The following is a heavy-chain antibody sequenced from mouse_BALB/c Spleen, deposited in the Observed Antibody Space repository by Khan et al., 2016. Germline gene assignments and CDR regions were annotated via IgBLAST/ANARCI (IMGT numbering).Heavy chain of an antibody. CDR1: GFTFTDYY. V-gene: IGHV7-3*02. J-gene: IGHJ4*01. CDR3: ARDGNYAMDY. Sequence: EVELVESGGGLVQPGGSLRLSCATSGFTFTDYYMSWVRQPPGKALEWLGFIRNKANGYTTEYSAPVKGRFTISRDNSQSILYLQMNTLRAEDSATYYCARDGNYAMDYWGQGTSVTVSS. CDR2: IRNKANGYTT.